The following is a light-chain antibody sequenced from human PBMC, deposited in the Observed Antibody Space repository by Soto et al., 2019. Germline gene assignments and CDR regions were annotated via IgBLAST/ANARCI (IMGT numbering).Light chain of an antibody. CDR1: QSLLHSNGYNY. J-gene: IGKJ5*01. Sequence: DIVMTQSPLSLAVTPGEPASISCRSSQSLLHSNGYNYLDWYLQKPGQSPQLLIYLGSFRASGVPERFSGSGSGTDFTLNISRVETEDVGVYYCMQDLGFGQGTRLEIK. CDR3: MQDLG. CDR2: LGS. V-gene: IGKV2-28*01.